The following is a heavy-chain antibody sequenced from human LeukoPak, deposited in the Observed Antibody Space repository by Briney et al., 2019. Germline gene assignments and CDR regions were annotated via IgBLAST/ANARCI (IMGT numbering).Heavy chain of an antibody. CDR2: INPNSGGT. D-gene: IGHD6-19*01. CDR1: GYTFTGYY. CDR3: ARAEQWLDRRFFDY. Sequence: ASVKVSCKASGYTFTGYYMHWVRQAPGQGLEWMGWINPNSGGTNYAQKFQGRVTMTRDTSISTAYMELSRLRSDDTAVYYCARAEQWLDRRFFDYWGQGTLVTVSS. J-gene: IGHJ4*02. V-gene: IGHV1-2*02.